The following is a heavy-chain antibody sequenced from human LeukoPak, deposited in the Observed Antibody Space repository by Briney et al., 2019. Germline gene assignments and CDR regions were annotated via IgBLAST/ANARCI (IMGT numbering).Heavy chain of an antibody. CDR2: ISFDGSNN. Sequence: GGSLRLSCAASGFTFSSFTMHWVRQAPGKGLEWLAVISFDGSNNHYTDSVKGRFTISRDNSKNTLYLQMNSLGSEDTAVYYCARQQGIQYLNFDYWGQGALVTVSS. CDR3: ARQQGIQYLNFDY. D-gene: IGHD5-24*01. CDR1: GFTFSSFT. J-gene: IGHJ4*02. V-gene: IGHV3-30-3*01.